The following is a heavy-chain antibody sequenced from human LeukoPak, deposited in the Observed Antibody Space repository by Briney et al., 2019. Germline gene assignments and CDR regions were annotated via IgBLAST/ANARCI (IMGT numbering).Heavy chain of an antibody. J-gene: IGHJ4*02. D-gene: IGHD3-16*01. CDR3: ARDQSKGINVLDY. CDR1: GFTFSSYS. Sequence: AGGSLRLPCAASGFTFSSYSMNWVRQAPGKGLEWVSSISSSSSYIYYADSVKGRFTISRDNAKNPLYLQMNSLRAEDTAVYYCARDQSKGINVLDYWGQGTLVTVSS. V-gene: IGHV3-21*01. CDR2: ISSSSSYI.